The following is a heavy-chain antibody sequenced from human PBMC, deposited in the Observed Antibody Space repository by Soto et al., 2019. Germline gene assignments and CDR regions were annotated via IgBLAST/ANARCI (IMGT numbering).Heavy chain of an antibody. D-gene: IGHD6-13*01. CDR1: GFSFSDHY. CDR2: IRNKANRYTT. V-gene: IGHV3-72*01. CDR3: TRDNPRAPGTLDY. Sequence: PGGSLRLSCAASGFSFSDHYMDWVRQAPGKGLEWVGRIRNKANRYTTEYAASVKARFTISRDDSKNSLYLQMNSLATDATAVYFCTRDNPRAPGTLDYWGQGTLVSVSS. J-gene: IGHJ4*02.